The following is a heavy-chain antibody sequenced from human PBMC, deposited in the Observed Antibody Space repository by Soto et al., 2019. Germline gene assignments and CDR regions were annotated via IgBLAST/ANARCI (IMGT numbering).Heavy chain of an antibody. CDR3: ARGMTTVTTLDY. V-gene: IGHV4-30-2*01. J-gene: IGHJ4*02. D-gene: IGHD4-17*01. Sequence: SETLSLTCAVYGGSISSGDYYWSWVRQPPGKGLEWIGYIYHSGSTYYNPSLKSRVTISVDRSKTQFSLKLDSVTAADTAVYYCARGMTTVTTLDYWGQGTLVTVSS. CDR2: IYHSGST. CDR1: GGSISSGDYY.